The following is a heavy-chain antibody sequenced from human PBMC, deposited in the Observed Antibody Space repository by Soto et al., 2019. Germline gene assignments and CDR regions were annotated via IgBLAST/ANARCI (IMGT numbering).Heavy chain of an antibody. Sequence: QVQLVQSGAEVKKPGASVKVSCKASGYTFTSYYMHWVRQAPGQGLEWMGVINPSGGSTSYAQKSXGXVXXTRDTSTSTLYMELRSLRSEDTAVYYCARDSRVTYWGQGTLVTVSS. V-gene: IGHV1-46*01. CDR1: GYTFTSYY. CDR3: ARDSRVTY. J-gene: IGHJ4*02. CDR2: INPSGGST. D-gene: IGHD4-4*01.